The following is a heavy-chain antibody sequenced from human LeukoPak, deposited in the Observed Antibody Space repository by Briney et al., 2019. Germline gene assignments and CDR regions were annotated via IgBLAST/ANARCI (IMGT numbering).Heavy chain of an antibody. CDR2: FYYSGST. Sequence: SSETLSLTCTVSGGSVSSYSWSWIRQPPGKGLEWIGYFYYSGSTNYNPSLKSRVNISVDTSKSQFSLNLTSVTAADTAVYYCARTRSQAISAQYFDYWGQGTLVTVSS. V-gene: IGHV4-59*08. J-gene: IGHJ4*02. CDR3: ARTRSQAISAQYFDY. CDR1: GGSVSSYS. D-gene: IGHD2-2*02.